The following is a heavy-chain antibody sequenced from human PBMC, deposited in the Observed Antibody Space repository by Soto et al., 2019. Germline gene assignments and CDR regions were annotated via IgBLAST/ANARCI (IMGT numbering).Heavy chain of an antibody. CDR2: ISGSGGST. Sequence: PGGSLRLSCAASGFTFSSYAMSWVRQAPGKGLEWVSAISGSGGSTYYADSVKGRFTISRDNSKNTLYLQMNSLRAEDTAVYYCAKSLFDYYYDSSGYYYYFQHWGQGTLVTVSS. CDR3: AKSLFDYYYDSSGYYYYFQH. V-gene: IGHV3-23*01. J-gene: IGHJ1*01. CDR1: GFTFSSYA. D-gene: IGHD3-22*01.